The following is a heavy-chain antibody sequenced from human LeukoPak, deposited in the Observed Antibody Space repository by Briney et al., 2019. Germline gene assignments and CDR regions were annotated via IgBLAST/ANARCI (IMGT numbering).Heavy chain of an antibody. Sequence: KSSETLSLTCTVSGGSISSYYWTWIRQPPGKGLEWIGEINHSGSTNYNPSLKSRVTISVDTSKNQFSLKLSSVSAADTAVYYCARADTMVRGVPLYYHGMDGWGQGTTVTVSS. V-gene: IGHV4-34*01. CDR2: INHSGST. J-gene: IGHJ6*02. D-gene: IGHD3-10*01. CDR3: ARADTMVRGVPLYYHGMDG. CDR1: GGSISSYY.